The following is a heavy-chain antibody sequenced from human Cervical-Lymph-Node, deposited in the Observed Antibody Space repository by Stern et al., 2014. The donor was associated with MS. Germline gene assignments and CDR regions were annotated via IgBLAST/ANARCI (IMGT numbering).Heavy chain of an antibody. J-gene: IGHJ4*02. V-gene: IGHV4-61*02. D-gene: IGHD5-18*01. CDR3: ASGYRIFDY. Sequence: MQLVESGPGLVKPSQTLSLTCTVSGGSISSGSDYWSWIRQPVGKGLGWIGRIHASGSAFYTPSLKSRVTISTDTSMTQFSLELNSATAADTAIYYCASGYRIFDYWGQGILVTVSS. CDR1: GGSISSGSDY. CDR2: IHASGSA.